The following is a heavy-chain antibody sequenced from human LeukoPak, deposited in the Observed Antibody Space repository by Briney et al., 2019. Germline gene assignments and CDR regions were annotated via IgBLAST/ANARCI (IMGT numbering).Heavy chain of an antibody. Sequence: PSETLSLTCTVSGGSISSSSYYWGWIRQPPGKGLEWIGSIYYSGSTYYNPSLKSRVTISVDTSKNQFSLKLSSVTAADTAVYYCARSGGLDYFDYWGQGTLVTVSS. CDR3: ARSGGLDYFDY. CDR1: GGSISSSSYY. CDR2: IYYSGST. J-gene: IGHJ4*02. D-gene: IGHD3-16*01. V-gene: IGHV4-39*07.